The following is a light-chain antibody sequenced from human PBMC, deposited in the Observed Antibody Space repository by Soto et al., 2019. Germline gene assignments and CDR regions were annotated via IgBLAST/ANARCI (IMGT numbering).Light chain of an antibody. CDR2: LGS. Sequence: DIQMTQSPSSLSASIGDRVTITCRASRSIAGYLNWYQQKPGKAPKLLIYLGSNRASGVPDRFSGSGSGTDFTLKISRVEAEDVGVYYCMQALQTPPYTFGQGTKLEIK. J-gene: IGKJ2*01. CDR1: RSIAGY. CDR3: MQALQTPPYT. V-gene: IGKV1-39*01.